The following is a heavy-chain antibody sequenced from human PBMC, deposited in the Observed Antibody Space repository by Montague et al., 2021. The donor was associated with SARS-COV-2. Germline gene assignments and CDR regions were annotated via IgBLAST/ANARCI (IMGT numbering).Heavy chain of an antibody. CDR3: TGQRWRGRFDP. V-gene: IGHV4-39*01. Sequence: YWAWVRQSPGRGLEWIGSVHWRGQTWQNPSFRGRLTMSVDTSKNSVSLRLPSVTAADTAMYYCTGQRWRGRFDPWGLGTLVIVSS. CDR2: VHWRGQT. J-gene: IGHJ5*02. CDR1: Y. D-gene: IGHD2-15*01.